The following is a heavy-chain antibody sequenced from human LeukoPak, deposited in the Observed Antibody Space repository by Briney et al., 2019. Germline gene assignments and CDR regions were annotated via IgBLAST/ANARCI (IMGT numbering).Heavy chain of an antibody. CDR3: ARGRELELPLGYYYYYMDV. Sequence: SVKVSCKASGGTFSSYAISWVRQAPGQGLEWMGGIIPIFGTANYAQKFQGRVTITTDQSTSTAYMELSSLRSEDTAVYYCARGRELELPLGYYYYYMDVWGKGTTVTVSS. CDR1: GGTFSSYA. V-gene: IGHV1-69*05. D-gene: IGHD1-7*01. J-gene: IGHJ6*03. CDR2: IIPIFGTA.